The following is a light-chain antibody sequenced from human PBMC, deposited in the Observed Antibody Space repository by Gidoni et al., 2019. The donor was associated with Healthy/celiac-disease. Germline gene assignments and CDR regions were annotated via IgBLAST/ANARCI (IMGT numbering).Light chain of an antibody. CDR1: SSDVGSYNL. J-gene: IGLJ2*01. V-gene: IGLV2-23*02. Sequence: QSALTQPASVSGSPGQSITISCTGTSSDVGSYNLVSWYHQHPGKAPKLTIYEATKRPSGVSNRFSGSKSGNTASLTISGLQAEDEADYYCCSYSGSSTLVVFGGGTKLTVL. CDR2: EAT. CDR3: CSYSGSSTLVV.